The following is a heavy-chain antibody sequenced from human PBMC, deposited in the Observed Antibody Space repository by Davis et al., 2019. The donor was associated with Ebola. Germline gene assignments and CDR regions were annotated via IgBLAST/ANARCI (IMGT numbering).Heavy chain of an antibody. CDR2: IYSGDNT. D-gene: IGHD3-3*01. Sequence: GESLKISCAASGITVSGNFMSWVRQAPGKGLEWVAVIYSGDNTYYADSVKGRFTISRDNSENTLYLQMNSLTADDTSVYYCARAGFDEVLDYWGQGTPVTVSS. V-gene: IGHV3-53*05. CDR1: GITVSGNF. J-gene: IGHJ4*02. CDR3: ARAGFDEVLDY.